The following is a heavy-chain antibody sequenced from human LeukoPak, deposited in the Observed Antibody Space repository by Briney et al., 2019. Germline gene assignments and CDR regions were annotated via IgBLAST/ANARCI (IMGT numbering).Heavy chain of an antibody. CDR2: ISGRGDTT. V-gene: IGHV3-23*01. CDR1: GFTFSNYG. Sequence: GGSLRLSCAGSGFTFSNYGMTWVRQAPGKGLEWVSAISGRGDTTRYGESVKGRFTVSRDNSKNTLYLQMNSLRAEDTAVYYCAKGANRLEHYFDYWGQGTLVTVSS. CDR3: AKGANRLEHYFDY. J-gene: IGHJ4*02. D-gene: IGHD2/OR15-2a*01.